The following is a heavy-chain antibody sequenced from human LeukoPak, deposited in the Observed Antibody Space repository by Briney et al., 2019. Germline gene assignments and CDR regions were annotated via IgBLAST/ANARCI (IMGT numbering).Heavy chain of an antibody. J-gene: IGHJ4*02. CDR2: IWCDGSNK. CDR1: GFTFSSYG. D-gene: IGHD3-22*01. CDR3: ARDLTYYDSSGYGY. Sequence: PGGSLRLSCAASGFTFSSYGMHWVRQAPGKGLEWVAVIWCDGSNKCYADSVKGRFTISRDNSKNTLYLQMNSLRAEDTAVYYCARDLTYYDSSGYGYWGQGTLVTVSS. V-gene: IGHV3-33*01.